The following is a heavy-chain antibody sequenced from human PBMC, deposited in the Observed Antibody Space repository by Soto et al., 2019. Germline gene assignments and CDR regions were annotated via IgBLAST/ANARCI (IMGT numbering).Heavy chain of an antibody. Sequence: GASVKVSCKASGGVFSNYALTWVRQAPGQGLEWVGGIVPVFGTPNYAPKFQGRVTVTADESTRTGYMELTSLTSEDTAIYYCARGSHYLSTAYYFDNWGQGTLVTVSS. CDR1: GGVFSNYA. CDR2: IVPVFGTP. J-gene: IGHJ5*02. V-gene: IGHV1-69*13. D-gene: IGHD2-21*01. CDR3: ARGSHYLSTAYYFDN.